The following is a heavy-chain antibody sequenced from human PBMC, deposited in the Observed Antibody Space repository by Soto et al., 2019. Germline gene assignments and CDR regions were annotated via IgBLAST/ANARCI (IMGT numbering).Heavy chain of an antibody. CDR2: IIPIFGTA. CDR3: ARHSSRVSLRTYYYYYYGMDV. CDR1: GGTFSSYA. Sequence: SVKVSCKASGGTFSSYAISWVRQAPGQGLEWMGGIIPIFGTANYAQKFQGRVTITADESTSTAYMELSSLRSEDTAVYYCARHSSRVSLRTYYYYYYGMDVWGQGTTVTVSS. V-gene: IGHV1-69*13. D-gene: IGHD2-15*01. J-gene: IGHJ6*02.